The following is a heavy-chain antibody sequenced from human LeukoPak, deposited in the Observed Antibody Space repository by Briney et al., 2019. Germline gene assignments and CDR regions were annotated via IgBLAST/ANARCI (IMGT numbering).Heavy chain of an antibody. CDR2: IYHSGST. CDR1: GYSISSGYY. D-gene: IGHD6-13*01. V-gene: IGHV4-38-2*02. CDR3: ARDVGIAAAYDY. Sequence: KSSETLSLTCAVSGYSISSGYYWGWIRQPPGKGLEWIGSIYHSGSTYYNPSLKSRVTISVDTSKNQFSLKLSSVTAADTAVYYCARDVGIAAAYDYWGQGTLVTASS. J-gene: IGHJ4*02.